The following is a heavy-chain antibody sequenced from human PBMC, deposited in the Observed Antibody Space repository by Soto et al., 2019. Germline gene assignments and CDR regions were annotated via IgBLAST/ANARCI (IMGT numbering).Heavy chain of an antibody. CDR1: GFTFSSYT. V-gene: IGHV3-23*01. Sequence: VQLLESGGALVQPGGSLRLSCAASGFTFSSYTMTWVRQAPGKGLEWVSGISVTGGRTYYADSVKGRFTISRDDSKNTLSLEINSLRGDDTAVYYCAKAGGYMYEGFDIWGQETMVTVSS. D-gene: IGHD6-13*01. CDR2: ISVTGGRT. CDR3: AKAGGYMYEGFDI. J-gene: IGHJ3*02.